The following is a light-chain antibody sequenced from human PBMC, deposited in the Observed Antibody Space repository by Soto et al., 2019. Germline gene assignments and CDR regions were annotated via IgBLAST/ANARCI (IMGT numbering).Light chain of an antibody. CDR1: TGAVTSGYY. CDR2: STN. J-gene: IGLJ2*01. Sequence: QTVVTQGPSLTVSPGGTVTLTCASSTGAVTSGYYPNWFQQKPGQAPRALIYSTNNKYSWTPARFSGSLLGGKAALTLSGVQPEDEAEYYCLLYYGGVHSVVFGGGTKLTVL. CDR3: LLYYGGVHSVV. V-gene: IGLV7-43*01.